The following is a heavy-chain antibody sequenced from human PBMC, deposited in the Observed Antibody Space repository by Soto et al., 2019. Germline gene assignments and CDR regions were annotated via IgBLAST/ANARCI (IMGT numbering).Heavy chain of an antibody. J-gene: IGHJ6*02. Sequence: ASVKVSCKASGYTFTSYSMHWVRQAPGQGLEWMRIINPSSGRTSYAQNFQGRVTVTSDTSTSIVYMEMSSLKSEDTAVYHCARNHNFGFILYAMDVWGQGTTVTVSS. D-gene: IGHD2-15*01. V-gene: IGHV1-46*01. CDR2: INPSSGRT. CDR1: GYTFTSYS. CDR3: ARNHNFGFILYAMDV.